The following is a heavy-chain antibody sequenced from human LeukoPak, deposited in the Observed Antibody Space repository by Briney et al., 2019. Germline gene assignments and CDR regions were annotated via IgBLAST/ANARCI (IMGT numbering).Heavy chain of an antibody. J-gene: IGHJ5*02. V-gene: IGHV3-53*01. Sequence: GGSLRLSCAASGFTVSSNYMSWVRQAPGKGLEWVSVIYSGGSTYYADSVKGRFTISRDNSKNTLYLQMNSLRAEDTAVYYCARDLRSGIAGLRLINWFDPWGQGTLVTVSS. CDR2: IYSGGST. CDR3: ARDLRSGIAGLRLINWFDP. CDR1: GFTVSSNY. D-gene: IGHD6-13*01.